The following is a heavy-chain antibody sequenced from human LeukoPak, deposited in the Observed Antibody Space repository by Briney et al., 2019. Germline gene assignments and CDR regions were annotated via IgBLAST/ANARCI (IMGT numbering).Heavy chain of an antibody. CDR2: IIPIYGRA. CDR1: GGTFSNYDFTFTSYA. V-gene: IGHV1-69*13. CDR3: AGFFYDNSNAAFDI. J-gene: IGHJ3*02. Sequence: ASVKVPCKASGGTFSNYDFTFTSYAITWVRQAPGQGLEWMGGIIPIYGRADYPQKFQGRVTITADESTRTVTMQLSSLRSEDTAVYYCAGFFYDNSNAAFDIWGQGTVVTVS. D-gene: IGHD3-22*01.